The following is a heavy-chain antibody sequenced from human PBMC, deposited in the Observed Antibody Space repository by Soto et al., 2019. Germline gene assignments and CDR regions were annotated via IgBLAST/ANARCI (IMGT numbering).Heavy chain of an antibody. CDR2: VFSSVSA. D-gene: IGHD2-21*02. V-gene: IGHV4-4*07. Sequence: SETLSLTCIVSGVSVTSYTWSWVRQPANKGLEWIGRVFSSVSATYNPSLKSRVSISMDTAENRISLKLDSVTAADAGVYFCARDGMTTGDTWCPGTPVTVSS. J-gene: IGHJ4*02. CDR3: ARDGMTTGDT. CDR1: GVSVTSYT.